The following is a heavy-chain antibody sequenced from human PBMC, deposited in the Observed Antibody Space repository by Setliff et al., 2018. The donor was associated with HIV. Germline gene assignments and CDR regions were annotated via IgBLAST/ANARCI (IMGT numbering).Heavy chain of an antibody. D-gene: IGHD3-10*01. CDR1: GFAFRNYI. J-gene: IGHJ3*02. CDR3: ARVEPGGSQAFDI. Sequence: GGSLRLSCAASGFAFRNYIFHWVRQAPGKGLEWVAIISSDGSDKNYADSVKGRFTVSRDNAKNSLYLQMNSLRAEDTAVYYCARVEPGGSQAFDIWGQGTMVTVSS. V-gene: IGHV3-30*07. CDR2: ISSDGSDK.